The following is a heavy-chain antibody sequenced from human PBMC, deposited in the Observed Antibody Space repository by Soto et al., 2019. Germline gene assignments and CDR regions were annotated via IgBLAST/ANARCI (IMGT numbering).Heavy chain of an antibody. CDR3: ASSYGSGYRAFDY. D-gene: IGHD3-10*01. J-gene: IGHJ4*02. V-gene: IGHV1-69*02. Sequence: QVQLVQSGAEVKRPGSSVKVSCKASGDTFNFYSINWVRQAPGVGLEWVGRVNPILSMSNYAQRFQGRVTMTADKSTSTAYMELGSLRSEDTAIYYCASSYGSGYRAFDYWRQGALVTVSS. CDR1: GDTFNFYS. CDR2: VNPILSMS.